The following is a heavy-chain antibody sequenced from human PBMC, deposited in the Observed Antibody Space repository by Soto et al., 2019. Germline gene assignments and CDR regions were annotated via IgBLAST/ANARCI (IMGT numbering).Heavy chain of an antibody. Sequence: EVQLLESGGGLVQPGGSLKLSCVASGYPFSGSAFHWVRQASGKGREWVGRIRGKANSYETAYAESVKGRFTISRDDSKNTAFLQMNSLKTEDTAVYYCTSRYCSSASCHTWGQGTRVTVSS. V-gene: IGHV3-73*01. CDR3: TSRYCSSASCHT. J-gene: IGHJ5*02. CDR2: IRGKANSYET. CDR1: GYPFSGSA. D-gene: IGHD2-2*01.